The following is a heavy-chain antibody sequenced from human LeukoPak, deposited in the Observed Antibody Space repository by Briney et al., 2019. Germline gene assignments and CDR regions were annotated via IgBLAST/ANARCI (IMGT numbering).Heavy chain of an antibody. CDR2: ISYDGSNK. V-gene: IGHV3-30*04. CDR1: GFTFSSYA. CDR3: ARAPIAVAGNYFDY. J-gene: IGHJ4*02. D-gene: IGHD6-19*01. Sequence: PGGSLRLSCAASGFTFSSYAMHWVRQAPGKGLEWVAVISYDGSNKYYADSVKGRFTISRDNSKNTLYLQMNSLRAEDTAVYYCARAPIAVAGNYFDYWGQGTLVTVSS.